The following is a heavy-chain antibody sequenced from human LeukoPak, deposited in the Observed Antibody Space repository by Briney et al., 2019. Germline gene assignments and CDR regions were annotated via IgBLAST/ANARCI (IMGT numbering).Heavy chain of an antibody. V-gene: IGHV3-53*04. J-gene: IGHJ6*02. CDR1: GFIVGNNY. D-gene: IGHD7-27*01. Sequence: GGSLRLSCAASGFIVGNNYMSWVRQAPGKGLEWISVIYSGGTTKYADSVKGRFTISRHNSKNTVFLQMNSLRTEDTAVYYCAKDPTGDPGRRYYYYGMDVWGQGTTVTVSS. CDR2: IYSGGTT. CDR3: AKDPTGDPGRRYYYYGMDV.